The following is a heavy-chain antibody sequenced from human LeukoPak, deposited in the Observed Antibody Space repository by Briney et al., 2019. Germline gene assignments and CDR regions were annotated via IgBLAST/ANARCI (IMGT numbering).Heavy chain of an antibody. CDR3: AKGAFYGDYSQYYFDY. Sequence: GGSLRLSCAASGFTFSSYALSWVRQSPGKGLEWVSTLSGSGGDTYYADSVKGRFTISRDNSKNTLYLQMNSLRAEDTAVYYCAKGAFYGDYSQYYFDYWGQGTLVTVSS. V-gene: IGHV3-23*01. D-gene: IGHD4-17*01. CDR1: GFTFSSYA. J-gene: IGHJ4*02. CDR2: LSGSGGDT.